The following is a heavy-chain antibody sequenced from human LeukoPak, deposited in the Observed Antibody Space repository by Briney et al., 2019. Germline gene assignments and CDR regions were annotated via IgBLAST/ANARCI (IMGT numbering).Heavy chain of an antibody. CDR2: ISSSSSYI. J-gene: IGHJ5*02. V-gene: IGHV3-21*01. CDR1: GFTFSSYS. D-gene: IGHD3-3*01. Sequence: GGSLRLSCAASGFTFSSYSINWVRQAPGKGLEWGSSISSSSSYIYYADSVKVRFTISRDNAKNSLYLQMNSLRAEDTAVYYCARGVTIFGVVIPRWFDPWGQGTLVTVSS. CDR3: ARGVTIFGVVIPRWFDP.